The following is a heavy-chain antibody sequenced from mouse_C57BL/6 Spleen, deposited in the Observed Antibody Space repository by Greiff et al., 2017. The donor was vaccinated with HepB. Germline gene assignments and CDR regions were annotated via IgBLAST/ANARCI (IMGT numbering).Heavy chain of an antibody. CDR1: GYTFTDYY. CDR2: INPNNGGT. Sequence: EVQLQQSGPELVKPGASVKISCKASGYTFTDYYMNWVKQSPGKSLEWIGDINPNNGGTSYNQKFKGKATLTVDQSSSTAYMELRSLTSEDTAVYYCARRMRSYWYIDVWGTGTTVTVSS. CDR3: ARRMRSYWYIDV. J-gene: IGHJ1*03. V-gene: IGHV1-26*01.